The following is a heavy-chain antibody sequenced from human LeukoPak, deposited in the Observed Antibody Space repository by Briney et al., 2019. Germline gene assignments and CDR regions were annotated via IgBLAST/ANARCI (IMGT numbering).Heavy chain of an antibody. CDR1: GGTFSSYA. V-gene: IGHV1-69*13. J-gene: IGHJ6*03. Sequence: ASVKVSCKASGGTFSSYAISWVRQAPGQGLEWMGGTIPIFGTANYAQKFQGRVTITADESTSTAYMELSSLRSEDTAVYYCARDGGGGVYGDYAAYYYMDVWGKGTTVTISS. CDR2: TIPIFGTA. D-gene: IGHD4-17*01. CDR3: ARDGGGGVYGDYAAYYYMDV.